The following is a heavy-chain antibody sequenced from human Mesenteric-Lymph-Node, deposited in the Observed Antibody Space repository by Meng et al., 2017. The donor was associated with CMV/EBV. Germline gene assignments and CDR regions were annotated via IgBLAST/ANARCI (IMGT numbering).Heavy chain of an antibody. D-gene: IGHD1-26*01. Sequence: ASVKVSCKASGYTFTSYDINWVRQATGQGLEWMGWMNPNSGNTGYAQKFQGRVTMTRDTSTSTVYMELSSLRSEDTAVYYCARDQVIVGATSLDYWGQGTLVTVSS. CDR3: ARDQVIVGATSLDY. CDR1: GYTFTSYD. V-gene: IGHV1-8*01. CDR2: MNPNSGNT. J-gene: IGHJ4*02.